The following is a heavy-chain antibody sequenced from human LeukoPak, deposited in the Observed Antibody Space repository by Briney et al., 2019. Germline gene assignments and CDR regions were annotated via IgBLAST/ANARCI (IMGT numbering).Heavy chain of an antibody. Sequence: GGSLRLSCAASGFTFSSYAMSWVRQAPGKGLEWVSAISGSGGSTYYADSVKGQFTISRDNSKNTLYLQMNSLRAEDTAVYYCAKRNGYSYGPSGSFFDYWGQGTLVTVSS. J-gene: IGHJ4*02. D-gene: IGHD5-18*01. CDR3: AKRNGYSYGPSGSFFDY. V-gene: IGHV3-23*01. CDR2: ISGSGGST. CDR1: GFTFSSYA.